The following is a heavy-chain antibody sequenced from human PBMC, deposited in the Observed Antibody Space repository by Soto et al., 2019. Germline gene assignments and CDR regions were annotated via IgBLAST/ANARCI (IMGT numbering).Heavy chain of an antibody. CDR2: ISRDGGTK. CDR1: GFTVSTYG. D-gene: IGHD3-10*01. V-gene: IGHV3-30*03. Sequence: QVQLVESVGRVVQPGRSLRLSCAVSGFTVSTYGMHWVRQAPGKGLEWVAVISRDGGTKYYADSVKGRFTISRDNSRNTLFLELNSLRGDDMAVYYCTREVASGYWGQGTLVTVSS. J-gene: IGHJ4*02. CDR3: TREVASGY.